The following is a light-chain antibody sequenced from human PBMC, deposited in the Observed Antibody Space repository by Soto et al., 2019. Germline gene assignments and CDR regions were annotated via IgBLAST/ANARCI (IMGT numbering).Light chain of an antibody. CDR3: SSYTSSSTYV. Sequence: QSALTQPASVSGSRGQSITISCTGTGSDVGTYTYVSWYQQYPGKAPKLMIYDVSNRPSGISNRFSGSKSGNTASLTISGLQAEDEADYYCSSYTSSSTYVFGTGTKLTVL. J-gene: IGLJ1*01. CDR2: DVS. CDR1: GSDVGTYTY. V-gene: IGLV2-14*03.